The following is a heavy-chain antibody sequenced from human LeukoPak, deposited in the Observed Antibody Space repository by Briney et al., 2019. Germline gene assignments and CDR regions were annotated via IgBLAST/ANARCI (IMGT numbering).Heavy chain of an antibody. V-gene: IGHV4-38-2*01. CDR2: TYRSGNT. Sequence: SETLSLTCAVSGFSISSDYYWGWIRQPPGKGLEWIGSTYRSGNTYSNLSLKSRVILSIDTSKNQFSLRLTSVTTADTAVYYCARHSVATPSDAWGQGTLVTVSS. CDR1: GFSISSDYY. J-gene: IGHJ5*02. D-gene: IGHD4-23*01. CDR3: ARHSVATPSDA.